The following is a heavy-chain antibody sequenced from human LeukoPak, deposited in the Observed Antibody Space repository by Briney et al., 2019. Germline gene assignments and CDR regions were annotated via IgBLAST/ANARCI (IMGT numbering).Heavy chain of an antibody. D-gene: IGHD1-26*01. CDR3: ARERYSGSYSDY. V-gene: IGHV4-38-2*02. Sequence: SETLSLTCTVSAYSISSAYYWGWIRQPPGKGLEWIGSIYYSGSTYYNPSLKSRVTISVDTSKNRLSLKLSSVTAADTAVYYCARERYSGSYSDYWGQGTLVTVSS. CDR1: AYSISSAYY. J-gene: IGHJ4*02. CDR2: IYYSGST.